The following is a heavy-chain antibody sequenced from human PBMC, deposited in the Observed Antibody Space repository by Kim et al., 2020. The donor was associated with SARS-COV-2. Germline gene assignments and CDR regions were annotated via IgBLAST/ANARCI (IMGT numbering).Heavy chain of an antibody. D-gene: IGHD3-16*01. Sequence: SETLSLTCTVSGGSISSYYWSWIRQPPGKGLEWIGYIYYSGSTNYNPSLKSRVTISVDTSKNQFSLKLSSVTAADTAVYYCARAFGPGAFDIWGQGTMVTVSS. CDR2: IYYSGST. CDR3: ARAFGPGAFDI. CDR1: GGSISSYY. J-gene: IGHJ3*02. V-gene: IGHV4-59*13.